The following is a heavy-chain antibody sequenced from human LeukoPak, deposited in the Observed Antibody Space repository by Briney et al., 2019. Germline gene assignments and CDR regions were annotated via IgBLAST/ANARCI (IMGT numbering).Heavy chain of an antibody. V-gene: IGHV4-59*01. CDR1: GGSISSYY. Sequence: KTSETLSLTCTVSGGSISSYYWSWIRQPPGKGLEWIGYIYYSGSTNYNPSLKSRVTISVDTSKNQFSLKLSSVTAADTAVYYCARDLYNYMDVWGKGTTVTISS. CDR2: IYYSGST. J-gene: IGHJ6*03. D-gene: IGHD2-2*02. CDR3: ARDLYNYMDV.